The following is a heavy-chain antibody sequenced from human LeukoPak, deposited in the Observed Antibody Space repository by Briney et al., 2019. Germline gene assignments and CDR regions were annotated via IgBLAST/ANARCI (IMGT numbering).Heavy chain of an antibody. Sequence: SETLSLTCGVYGGSFSGYYWSWIRQSPGKGLEWIGEINHSGSSNYNPSLKSRVTMSVDTSKNHFSLKLSSVTAADTAVYYCARGLVNSGWGGYFDYWGQGTVVTVSS. J-gene: IGHJ4*02. CDR3: ARGLVNSGWGGYFDY. CDR2: INHSGSS. D-gene: IGHD6-19*01. V-gene: IGHV4-34*01. CDR1: GGSFSGYY.